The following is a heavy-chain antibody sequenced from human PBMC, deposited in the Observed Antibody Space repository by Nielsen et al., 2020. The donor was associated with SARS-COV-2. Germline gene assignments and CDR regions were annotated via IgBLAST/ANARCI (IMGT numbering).Heavy chain of an antibody. D-gene: IGHD3-10*01. CDR2: ISPYNGNT. CDR3: ARDERMVRGVIIF. Sequence: ASVKVSCKASGYTFAIYGISWVRQAPGQGLEWMGWISPYNGNTNYAQKLQGRVTMTRDTSISTAYMELSRLRSDDTAVYYCARDERMVRGVIIFWGQGTLVTVSS. J-gene: IGHJ4*02. CDR1: GYTFAIYG. V-gene: IGHV1-18*01.